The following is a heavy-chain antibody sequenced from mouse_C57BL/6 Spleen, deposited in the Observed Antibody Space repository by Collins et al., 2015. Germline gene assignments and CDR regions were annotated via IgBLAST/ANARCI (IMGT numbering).Heavy chain of an antibody. CDR2: IFPGSGST. J-gene: IGHJ3*01. Sequence: QVQLQQSGPELVKPGASVKMSCKASGYTFIDFYLNWVKQRPGQGLEWIGWIFPGSGSTYYNEQFKGKATLTIDKSSNTAYMLLSSLTSEDSAVYFCARSGYYGGSYPWFAYWGQGTLVTVSA. CDR3: ARSGYYGGSYPWFAY. D-gene: IGHD1-1*01. CDR1: GYTFIDFY. V-gene: IGHV1-75*01.